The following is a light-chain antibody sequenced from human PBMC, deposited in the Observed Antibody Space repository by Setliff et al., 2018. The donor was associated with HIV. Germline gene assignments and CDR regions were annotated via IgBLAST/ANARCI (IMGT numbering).Light chain of an antibody. Sequence: QSVLPQPASVSGSPGQSITISCTGTSGDVGRYNLDSWYQQQPGKPPKLMIYQASKRPSGVSNRFSGSKSGNTASLTISGLQAEDEADYYCCSNTGSNTYVFGTGTKVTVL. J-gene: IGLJ1*01. CDR3: CSNTGSNTYV. CDR1: SGDVGRYNL. CDR2: QAS. V-gene: IGLV2-23*01.